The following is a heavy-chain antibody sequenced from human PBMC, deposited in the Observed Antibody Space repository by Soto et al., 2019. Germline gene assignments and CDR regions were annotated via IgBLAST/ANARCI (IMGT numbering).Heavy chain of an antibody. V-gene: IGHV4-59*08. CDR1: SGPDRSHN. CDR3: VRQGIDYLHGLVDV. CDR2: GYYNGDT. D-gene: IGHD4-17*01. Sequence: QVQLQQSGPRLVKPSETLSLTCTVSSGPDRSHNWGWIRQPPGRGLEWIGYGYYNGDTAYNPSLRGRVTISADTSTNDISLTLNSVTAADPAVYYCVRQGIDYLHGLVDVWGQGNTVSVSS. J-gene: IGHJ6*02.